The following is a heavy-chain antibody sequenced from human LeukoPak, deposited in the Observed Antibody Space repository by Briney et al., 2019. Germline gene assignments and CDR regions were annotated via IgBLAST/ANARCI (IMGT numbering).Heavy chain of an antibody. CDR3: ARHRGGWPRDGMDV. CDR1: GGSISDYY. J-gene: IGHJ6*02. CDR2: IYTSGGT. D-gene: IGHD6-19*01. V-gene: IGHV4-4*07. Sequence: SETLSLTCTVSGGSISDYYWTWIRQPAGKGLEWIGRIYTSGGTNYNPSLKSRVTMSVDTSKNQFSLKLSSVTAADTAMYYCARHRGGWPRDGMDVWGQGTTVTVSS.